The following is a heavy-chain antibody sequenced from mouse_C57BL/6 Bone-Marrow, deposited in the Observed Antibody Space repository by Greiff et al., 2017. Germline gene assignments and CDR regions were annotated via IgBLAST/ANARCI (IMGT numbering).Heavy chain of an antibody. V-gene: IGHV1-69*01. D-gene: IGHD1-2*01. CDR3: ARSAYYFDY. J-gene: IGHJ2*01. CDR2: IDPSDSYT. CDR1: GYTFTSYW. Sequence: QSCKASGYTFTSYWMHWVKQRPGQGLEWIGEIDPSDSYTNYNQKFKGKSTLTVDKSSSTAYMQLSSLTSEDSAVYYCARSAYYFDYWGQGTTLTVSS.